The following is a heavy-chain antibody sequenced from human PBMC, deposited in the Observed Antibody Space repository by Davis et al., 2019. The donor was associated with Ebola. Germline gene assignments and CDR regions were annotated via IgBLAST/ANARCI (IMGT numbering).Heavy chain of an antibody. D-gene: IGHD3-3*01. J-gene: IGHJ4*02. CDR2: IYYSGST. CDR1: GGSISSYY. V-gene: IGHV4-59*12. Sequence: SETLSLTCTVSGGSISSYYWSWIRQPPGKGLEWNGYIYYSGSTNYNPSLKSRVTISVDTSKNQFSLKLSSVTAADTAVYYCARGQGLRFLEWLLSGFDYWGQGTLVTVSS. CDR3: ARGQGLRFLEWLLSGFDY.